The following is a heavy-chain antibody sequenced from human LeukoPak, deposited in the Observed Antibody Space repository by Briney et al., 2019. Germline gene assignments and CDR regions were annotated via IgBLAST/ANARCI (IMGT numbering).Heavy chain of an antibody. CDR3: ASHRRSHGSEY. J-gene: IGHJ4*02. D-gene: IGHD3-10*01. Sequence: SETLSLTCTVSGGSFEHYFWSWIRQRPGKGLEWIGYVYYSGSTDYSPSLKSRLTISADTSKNQFSLKLSSVTAADTAVYYCASHRRSHGSEYWGQGTLVTVSS. V-gene: IGHV4-59*01. CDR2: VYYSGST. CDR1: GGSFEHYF.